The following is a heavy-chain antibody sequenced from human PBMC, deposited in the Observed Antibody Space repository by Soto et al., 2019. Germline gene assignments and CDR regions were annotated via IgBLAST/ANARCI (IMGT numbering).Heavy chain of an antibody. J-gene: IGHJ6*03. CDR1: GFTFSPYG. V-gene: IGHV3-23*01. D-gene: IGHD3-10*01. CDR3: VKFRGRAYPYYYMDV. Sequence: GGSLRLSCVTSGFTFSPYGMTWVRQAPGKGLEWVSYGGSGGSSYYAESVKGRFTISRDNSKNTLSLEMNSLRAEDTATYYCVKFRGRAYPYYYMDVWGKGTTVTVSS. CDR2: GGSGGSS.